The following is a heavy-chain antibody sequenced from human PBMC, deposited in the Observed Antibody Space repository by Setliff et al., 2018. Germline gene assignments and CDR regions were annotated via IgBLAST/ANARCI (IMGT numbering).Heavy chain of an antibody. D-gene: IGHD3-3*01. CDR1: GYTLTELS. CDR3: AGTYYNFWSALDYYYYGMDV. CDR2: INPSGGST. J-gene: IGHJ6*02. Sequence: GASVKVSCKASGYTLTELSMHWVRQAPGKGLEWMGIINPSGGSTSYAQKFQGRVTMTRDTSTSTVYMELSSLRSEDTAVYYCAGTYYNFWSALDYYYYGMDVWGQGTTVTVSS. V-gene: IGHV1-46*01.